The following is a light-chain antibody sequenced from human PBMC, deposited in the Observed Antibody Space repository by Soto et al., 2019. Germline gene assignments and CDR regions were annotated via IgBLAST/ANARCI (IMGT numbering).Light chain of an antibody. CDR1: QSVSSN. J-gene: IGKJ2*01. CDR3: QQYNNWPPIT. V-gene: IGKV3-15*01. CDR2: GAS. Sequence: EIVMTQSPATLSVSPGERATLSCRASQSVSSNLAWYQQKPGQAPRLLIYGASTRATGIPARFSGSGSATEFPLPISRLQSEDFAVYFWQQYNNWPPITFGQGTKLEIK.